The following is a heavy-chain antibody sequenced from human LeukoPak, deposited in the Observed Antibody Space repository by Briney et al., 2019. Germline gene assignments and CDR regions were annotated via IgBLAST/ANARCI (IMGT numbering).Heavy chain of an antibody. CDR2: IYYSGST. V-gene: IGHV4-59*11. CDR3: ARQPGYSGTFDY. CDR1: GGSISSHY. Sequence: SETLSLTCTVSGGSISSHYWSWIRQPPGKGLEWIGYIYYSGSTNYNPSLKSRVTISVDTSKNQFSLKLSSVTAADTAVYYCARQPGYSGTFDYWGQGTLVTVSS. J-gene: IGHJ4*02. D-gene: IGHD5-12*01.